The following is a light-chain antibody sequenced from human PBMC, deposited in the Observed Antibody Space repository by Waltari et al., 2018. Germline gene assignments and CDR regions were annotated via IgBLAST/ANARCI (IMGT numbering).Light chain of an antibody. CDR3: LHRSNWPPLFT. Sequence: EIVLTQSPVTLSLSQGERATLSCRASQGVSRYLPRYQQKPGQPPRLPIYDTFSRASGIPARFSGSGSGTDFTLTISSLDPEDFAVYYCLHRSNWPPLFTFGPGTKVDIK. CDR1: QGVSRY. J-gene: IGKJ3*01. CDR2: DTF. V-gene: IGKV3-11*01.